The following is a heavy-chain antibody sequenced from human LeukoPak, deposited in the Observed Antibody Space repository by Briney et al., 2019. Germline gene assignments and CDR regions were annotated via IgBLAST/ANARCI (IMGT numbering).Heavy chain of an antibody. D-gene: IGHD5-24*01. V-gene: IGHV1-46*01. CDR2: IHTSGGST. Sequence: GASVKVSCKASGDTXTNYFVHWVRQAPGQGPEWMGLIHTSGGSTTYAQKFQGRVTMTGDTSTSTVYMELSSLRSEDTAVYYCARGDDHYYYALDVWGQGTTVAVSS. J-gene: IGHJ6*02. CDR3: ARGDDHYYYALDV. CDR1: GDTXTNYF.